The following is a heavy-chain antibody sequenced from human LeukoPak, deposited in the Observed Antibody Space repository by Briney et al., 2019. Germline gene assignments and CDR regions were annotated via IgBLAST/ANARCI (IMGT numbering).Heavy chain of an antibody. CDR2: ISGSGVST. D-gene: IGHD2-2*01. CDR1: GFTFSSYA. J-gene: IGHJ4*02. Sequence: GGSLRLSCAASGFTFSSYAMSWVRQAPGKGLEWVSSISGSGVSTYYADSVKGRFTISRDNSKNTLNLQMDSLRVEDTAVYYCAKRSGTSYYFDYWGQGTLVTVSS. V-gene: IGHV3-23*01. CDR3: AKRSGTSYYFDY.